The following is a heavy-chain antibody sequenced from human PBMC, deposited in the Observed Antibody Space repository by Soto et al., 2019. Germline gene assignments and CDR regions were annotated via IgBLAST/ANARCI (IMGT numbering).Heavy chain of an antibody. V-gene: IGHV1-18*04. D-gene: IGHD3-22*01. CDR2: ISAYNGNT. CDR1: GYTFTSYG. Sequence: ASVKVSCKASGYTFTSYGISWVRPAPGQGLEWMGWISAYNGNTNYAQKLQGRVTMTTDTSTSTAYMERRSLRSDNTAVYYCARASSDSSGYYYFDCWGQGTPVTVSS. CDR3: ARASSDSSGYYYFDC. J-gene: IGHJ4*02.